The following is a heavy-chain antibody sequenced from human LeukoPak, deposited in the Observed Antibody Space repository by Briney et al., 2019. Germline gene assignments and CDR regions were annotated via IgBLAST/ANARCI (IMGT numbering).Heavy chain of an antibody. V-gene: IGHV3-66*01. CDR2: IYSGGST. CDR1: GFTFSSYA. CDR3: ARSLPGTEYYYDSSGYFDY. J-gene: IGHJ4*02. Sequence: GGSLRLSCAASGFTFSSYAMSWVRQAPGKGLEWVSVIYSGGSTYYADSVKGRFTISRDNSKNTLYLQMNSLRAEDTAVYYCARSLPGTEYYYDSSGYFDYWGQGTLVTVSS. D-gene: IGHD3-22*01.